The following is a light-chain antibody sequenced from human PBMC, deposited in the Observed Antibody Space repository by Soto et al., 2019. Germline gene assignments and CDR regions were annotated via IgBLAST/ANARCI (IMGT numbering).Light chain of an antibody. V-gene: IGKV3-15*01. CDR1: QSVDSD. CDR3: QQYNNGVRGT. J-gene: IGKJ2*01. CDR2: GAS. Sequence: PGERVTLSCRASQSVDSDVAWFQHKPGQAPRLLIYGASTRAAGIPARFSGSGYETDFTFTISGLEPEDSATYFCQQYNNGVRGTFGQGTKLEIK.